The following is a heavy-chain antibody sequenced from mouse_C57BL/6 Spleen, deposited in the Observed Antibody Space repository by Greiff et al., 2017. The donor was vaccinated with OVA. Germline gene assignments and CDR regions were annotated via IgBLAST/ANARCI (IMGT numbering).Heavy chain of an antibody. CDR1: GYTFTSYW. CDR3: ARRGSTPWFAY. Sequence: QVQLKQPGAELVRPGSSVKLSCKASGYTFTSYWMDWVKQRPGQGLEWIGNIYPSDSETHYNQKFKDKATLTVDKSSSTAYMQLSSLTSEDSAVYYCARRGSTPWFAYWGQGTLVTVSA. J-gene: IGHJ3*01. D-gene: IGHD1-1*01. V-gene: IGHV1-61*01. CDR2: IYPSDSET.